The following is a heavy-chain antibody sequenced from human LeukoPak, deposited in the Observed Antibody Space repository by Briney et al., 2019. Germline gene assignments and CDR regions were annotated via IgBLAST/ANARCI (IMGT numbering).Heavy chain of an antibody. CDR1: VGTFISYA. CDR3: ARDHPALALDY. D-gene: IGHD5-18*01. CDR2: IIPILGIA. J-gene: IGHJ4*02. V-gene: IGHV1-69*04. Sequence: SVKVSCKASVGTFISYAISWVRQAPGQGLEWMGRIIPILGIANYAQKFQGRVTITADKSTSTVYMELSSLRAEDTAVYYCARDHPALALDYWGPGTLVTVSS.